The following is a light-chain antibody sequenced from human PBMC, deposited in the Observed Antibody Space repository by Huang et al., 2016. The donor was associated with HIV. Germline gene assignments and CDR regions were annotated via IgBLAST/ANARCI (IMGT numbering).Light chain of an antibody. CDR2: GAS. Sequence: EIVMTQSPPTLSVSPGERVILSCRASESVGSSLAWYQPKPGQAPRLLNSGASTRASGVPPRFSGSGSGTEFTLSISGLQSADFAVYYCQQYDKWPPLLTFGGGTKVEIK. V-gene: IGKV3-15*01. CDR3: QQYDKWPPLLT. CDR1: ESVGSS. J-gene: IGKJ4*01.